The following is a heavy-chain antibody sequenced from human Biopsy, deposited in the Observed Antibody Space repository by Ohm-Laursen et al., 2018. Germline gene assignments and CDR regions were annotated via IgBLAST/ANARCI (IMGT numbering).Heavy chain of an antibody. CDR2: SIPLFNTA. J-gene: IGHJ2*01. Sequence: SVKVSCKASGGTFTNHAVGWVRQAPGQGLEWVGSSIPLFNTANYADKFQGRVTLTADKSTTTAYMELSSLRSEDTAIYYCARFPLGAYDDSGSYRAVEHWYFDPWGRGTLVTVSS. CDR1: GGTFTNHA. CDR3: ARFPLGAYDDSGSYRAVEHWYFDP. D-gene: IGHD3-22*01. V-gene: IGHV1-69*06.